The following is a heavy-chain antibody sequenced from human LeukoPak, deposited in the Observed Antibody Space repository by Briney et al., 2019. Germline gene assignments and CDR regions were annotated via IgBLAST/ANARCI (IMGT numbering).Heavy chain of an antibody. CDR2: ISSSGGST. CDR3: TKEGLRFDY. D-gene: IGHD4-17*01. CDR1: GFTFISYA. Sequence: GGSLRLSCAASGFTFISYAMSWARQAPGTGLEWVSTISSSGGSTYYADSVKGRFTISRDNSKNTLYLQMNSLRAEDTAVYYCTKEGLRFDYWGQGTLVTVSS. J-gene: IGHJ4*02. V-gene: IGHV3-23*01.